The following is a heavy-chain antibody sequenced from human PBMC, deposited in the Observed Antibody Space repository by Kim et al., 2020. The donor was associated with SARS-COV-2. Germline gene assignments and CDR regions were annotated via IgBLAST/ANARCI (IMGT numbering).Heavy chain of an antibody. J-gene: IGHJ4*02. D-gene: IGHD2-2*01. Sequence: YADSVKGRFTISRDNAKNTLYLQMNSLRAEDTAVYYCARLTLGVPATLGSWGQGTLVTVSS. CDR3: ARLTLGVPATLGS. V-gene: IGHV3-74*01.